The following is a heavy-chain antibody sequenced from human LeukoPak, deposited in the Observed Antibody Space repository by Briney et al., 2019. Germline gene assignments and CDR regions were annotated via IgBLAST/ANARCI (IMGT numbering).Heavy chain of an antibody. CDR1: GRTHNRFG. CDR3: ANVAKGRFFFYHMDV. V-gene: IGHV1-18*01. Sequence: ASVRVSFKASGRTHNRFGVTWVRQAPGQGLEWIGWISSDNGIPRYADKFQGRVTISADTSTTTAYMEMRSLRYDDTAVYFCANVAKGRFFFYHMDVWGKGTTVTVSS. D-gene: IGHD2-2*01. J-gene: IGHJ6*04. CDR2: ISSDNGIP.